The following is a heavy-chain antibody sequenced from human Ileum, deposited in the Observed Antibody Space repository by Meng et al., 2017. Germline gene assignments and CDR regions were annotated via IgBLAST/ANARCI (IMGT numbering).Heavy chain of an antibody. CDR1: GASVTTSHYQ. J-gene: IGHJ4*02. Sequence: QVQLQESCPGLVRPSETLSLTCTVSGASVTTSHYQWGWIRQPPGKGLEWIGYASTNYNPSLKSRLTISLDTSKNQVSLKLTSVTAADTAVYYCARDHWGSLDYWGQGILVTVSS. CDR3: ARDHWGSLDY. CDR2: AST. D-gene: IGHD7-27*01. V-gene: IGHV4-61*01.